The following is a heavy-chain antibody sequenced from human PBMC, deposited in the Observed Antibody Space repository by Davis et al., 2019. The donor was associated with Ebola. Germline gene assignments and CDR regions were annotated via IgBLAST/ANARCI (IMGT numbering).Heavy chain of an antibody. J-gene: IGHJ6*03. CDR2: ISAYNGNT. D-gene: IGHD6-19*01. Sequence: ASVKVSCKASGYTFTGYYMNWVRQAPGQGLEWMGWISAYNGNTNYAQKLQGRVTITRNTSISTAYMELSSLRSEDTAVYYCAREAIAVAGRSTGYYYYYMDVWGKGTTVTVSS. CDR1: GYTFTGYY. CDR3: AREAIAVAGRSTGYYYYYMDV. V-gene: IGHV1-8*03.